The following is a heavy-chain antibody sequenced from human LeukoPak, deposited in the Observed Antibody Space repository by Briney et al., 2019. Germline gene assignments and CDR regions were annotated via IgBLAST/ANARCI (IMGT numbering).Heavy chain of an antibody. CDR3: AKDQYYYYDSSGSYHGAPFEY. CDR2: IYSGGST. Sequence: GGSLRLSCAASGFTVSSNYMNWVRQAPGKGLEWVSVIYSGGSTYYADSVKGRFTISRDNTKNRLSLQMSGLRAEDTAVYYCAKDQYYYYDSSGSYHGAPFEYWGQGALVTVSA. D-gene: IGHD3-22*01. J-gene: IGHJ4*02. V-gene: IGHV3-53*01. CDR1: GFTVSSNY.